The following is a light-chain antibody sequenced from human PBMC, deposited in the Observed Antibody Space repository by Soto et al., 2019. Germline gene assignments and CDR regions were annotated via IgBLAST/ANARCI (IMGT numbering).Light chain of an antibody. CDR1: QSPNNW. J-gene: IGKJ2*01. CDR3: QQYDRYPVT. V-gene: IGKV1-5*01. CDR2: DVS. Sequence: DSPLTQYPSTLSASVGERVTITCRASQSPNNWMAWYQQKSGKAPKLLIYDVSTLASGVPSRFSGSVSGTECALTISSLQPDDSATYYCQQYDRYPVTFGQGTKVEVK.